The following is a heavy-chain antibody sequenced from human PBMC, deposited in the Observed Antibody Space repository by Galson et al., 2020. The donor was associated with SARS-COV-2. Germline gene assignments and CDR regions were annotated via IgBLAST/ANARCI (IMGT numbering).Heavy chain of an antibody. CDR1: GGSFSDYY. Sequence: SETLSLTCAVYGGSFSDYYWSWIRQPPGRGLEWIGEVNHRGSTSYNPSLESRVRISLDASKKQFSLKLSSVTAADSGVYYCARGTRDITMIVVVMTAVSCHFDLWGQGSLVTGSS. D-gene: IGHD3-22*01. CDR2: VNHRGST. V-gene: IGHV4-34*01. J-gene: IGHJ4*02. CDR3: ARGTRDITMIVVVMTAVSCHFDL.